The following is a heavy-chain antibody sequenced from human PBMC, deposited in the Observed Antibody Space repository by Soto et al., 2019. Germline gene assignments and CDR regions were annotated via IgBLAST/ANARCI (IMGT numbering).Heavy chain of an antibody. V-gene: IGHV1-18*01. J-gene: IGHJ6*02. CDR3: ARGPVRYFDFLAGGSRGMDV. Sequence: QVQLVQSGAEVKKPGASVKVSCKASGYTFTSYGISWVRQAPGQGLEWMGWISAYNGNTNYAQKLQGRVTMTTDTSKSTAYMELRSLRSDDTAVYYCARGPVRYFDFLAGGSRGMDVWGQGTTVTVSS. D-gene: IGHD3-9*01. CDR2: ISAYNGNT. CDR1: GYTFTSYG.